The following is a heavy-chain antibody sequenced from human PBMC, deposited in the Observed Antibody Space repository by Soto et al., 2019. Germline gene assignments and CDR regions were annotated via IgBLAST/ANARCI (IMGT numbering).Heavy chain of an antibody. Sequence: ETLSLTCTVSGASVSSGSYYWSWIRQPPGKGLEYIGYIYYSGSTNYNPSLKSRVTISVDTSKKQFSLKLSSVTAADTAVYYCAISLYSGSYTNWFDPWGQGTLVAVAS. CDR1: GASVSSGSYY. J-gene: IGHJ5*02. CDR2: IYYSGST. CDR3: AISLYSGSYTNWFDP. D-gene: IGHD1-26*01. V-gene: IGHV4-61*01.